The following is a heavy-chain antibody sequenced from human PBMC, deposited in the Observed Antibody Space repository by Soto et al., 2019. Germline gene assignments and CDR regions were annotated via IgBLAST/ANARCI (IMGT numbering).Heavy chain of an antibody. V-gene: IGHV3-53*01. CDR2: IYSGGST. Sequence: PGGSLRLSCAASGFTVSSNYMSWVRQAPGKGLEWVSVIYSGGSTYYADSVKGRFTISRDNSKNTLYLQMNSLRAEDTAVYYCARSKERYSYGPDWGQGTLVTVSS. D-gene: IGHD5-18*01. CDR1: GFTVSSNY. J-gene: IGHJ4*02. CDR3: ARSKERYSYGPD.